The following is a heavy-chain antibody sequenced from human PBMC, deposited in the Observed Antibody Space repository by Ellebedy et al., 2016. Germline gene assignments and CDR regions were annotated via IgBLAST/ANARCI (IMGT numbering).Heavy chain of an antibody. J-gene: IGHJ4*02. D-gene: IGHD6-19*01. CDR2: MNGDASEK. CDR1: GFSFGSHW. V-gene: IGHV3-7*03. CDR3: AREGLPVAADH. Sequence: GGSLRLSXAASGFSFGSHWMTWVRQAPGKGLEWVANMNGDASEKFYVDSVKGRFSISRDNAINSLFLQMNSLRVEDTAMYYCAREGLPVAADHWGQGTLVTVAS.